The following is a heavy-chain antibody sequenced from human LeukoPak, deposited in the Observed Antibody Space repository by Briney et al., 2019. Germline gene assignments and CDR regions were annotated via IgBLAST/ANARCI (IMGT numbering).Heavy chain of an antibody. CDR1: GGSISSSSYY. Sequence: SETLSLTCTVSGGSISSSSYYWGWIRQPPGKGLEWIGSIYYSGSTYYNPSLKSRVTISVDTSKNQFSLKLSSVTAADTAVYYCARGACISWVFEIWGQGTMVTVSS. J-gene: IGHJ3*02. CDR3: ARGACISWVFEI. D-gene: IGHD1-26*01. CDR2: IYYSGST. V-gene: IGHV4-39*01.